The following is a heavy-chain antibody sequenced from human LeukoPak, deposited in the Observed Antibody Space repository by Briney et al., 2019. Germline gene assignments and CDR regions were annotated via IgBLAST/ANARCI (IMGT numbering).Heavy chain of an antibody. CDR2: INPNSGGT. CDR1: GYTFTGYY. V-gene: IGHV1-2*02. CDR3: ARDLEDGHPDGAAAIKGDPSPKSDY. D-gene: IGHD2-2*01. Sequence: ASVKVSCKASGYTFTGYYMHWVRQAPGQGLEWMGWINPNSGGTNYAQKFQGRVTMTRDTSISTAYMELSSLRSEDTAVYYCARDLEDGHPDGAAAIKGDPSPKSDYWGQGTLVTVSS. J-gene: IGHJ4*02.